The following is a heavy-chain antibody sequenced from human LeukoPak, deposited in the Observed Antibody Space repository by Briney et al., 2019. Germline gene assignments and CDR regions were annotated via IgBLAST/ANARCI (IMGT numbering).Heavy chain of an antibody. CDR3: ARDPQGFEYSSSPLQH. CDR2: IIPIFGTA. D-gene: IGHD6-6*01. V-gene: IGHV1-69*05. J-gene: IGHJ1*01. CDR1: GYTFSSYD. Sequence: ASVKVSCKASGYTFSSYDINWVRQATGQGLEWMGGIIPIFGTANYAQKFQGRVTITTDESTSTAYMELNSLRAEDTAVYYCARDPQGFEYSSSPLQHWGQGTLVTVSS.